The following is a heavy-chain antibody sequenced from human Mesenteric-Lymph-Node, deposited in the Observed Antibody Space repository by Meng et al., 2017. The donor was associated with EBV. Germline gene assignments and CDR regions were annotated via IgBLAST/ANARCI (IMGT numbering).Heavy chain of an antibody. J-gene: IGHJ5*02. V-gene: IGHV3-21*01. CDR1: GFTFRDYS. Sequence: EVQLVESGGGLVKPGGSLRLSCAASGFTFRDYSMNWVRHAPGKGLEWVSYISDSSSNINYADSVKGRFTISRDNAKNSLYLQMNSLRPEDTAIYYCARDLYVVVAAAGHNLFDTWGQGTLVTVAS. D-gene: IGHD2-15*01. CDR3: ARDLYVVVAAAGHNLFDT. CDR2: ISDSSSNI.